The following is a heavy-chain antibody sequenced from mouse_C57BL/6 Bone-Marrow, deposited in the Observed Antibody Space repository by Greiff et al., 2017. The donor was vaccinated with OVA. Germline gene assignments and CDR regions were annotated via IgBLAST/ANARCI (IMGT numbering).Heavy chain of an antibody. CDR1: GYAFSSSW. CDR3: ARSVLRYAMDY. J-gene: IGHJ4*01. CDR2: IYPGDGDT. D-gene: IGHD1-1*01. Sequence: QVQLKQSGPELVKPGASVKISCKASGYAFSSSWMNWVKQRPGKGLEWIGRIYPGDGDTNYNGKFKGKATLTADKSSSTAYMQLSSLTSEDSAVYFCARSVLRYAMDYWGQGTSVTVSS. V-gene: IGHV1-82*01.